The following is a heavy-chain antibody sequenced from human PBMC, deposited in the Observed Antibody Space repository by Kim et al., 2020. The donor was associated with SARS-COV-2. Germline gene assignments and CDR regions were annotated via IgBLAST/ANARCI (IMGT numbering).Heavy chain of an antibody. Sequence: GRSLRLSCAASGFTFTSYWMSWVRQGPGKGLEWVANIKQDGSDKYYVDSVKGRFTISRDNAKKSLYLQMNSLRAEDTAVYYCARGLGQNYDILTGYYLDSWGQGTLVTVSS. CDR3: ARGLGQNYDILTGYYLDS. CDR2: IKQDGSDK. CDR1: GFTFTSYW. J-gene: IGHJ4*02. V-gene: IGHV3-7*05. D-gene: IGHD3-9*01.